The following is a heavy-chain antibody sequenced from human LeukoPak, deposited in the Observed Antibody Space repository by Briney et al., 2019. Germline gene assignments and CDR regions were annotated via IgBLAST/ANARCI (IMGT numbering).Heavy chain of an antibody. CDR1: GFTFSNYW. Sequence: GGSLRLSCAASGFTFSNYWMSWVRQAPGKGLEWVANIRQDGSEKYYVDSMRGRFTISRDNAKNSLYLQMNSLRAEDTAVYYCARLYDFWSGYFDYWGQGTLVTVSS. D-gene: IGHD3-3*01. CDR2: IRQDGSEK. CDR3: ARLYDFWSGYFDY. V-gene: IGHV3-7*01. J-gene: IGHJ4*02.